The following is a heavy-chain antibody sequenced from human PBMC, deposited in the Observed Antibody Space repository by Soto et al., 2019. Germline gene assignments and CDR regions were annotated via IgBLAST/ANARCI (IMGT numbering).Heavy chain of an antibody. CDR2: INHSGST. D-gene: IGHD2-15*01. Sequence: SETLSLTCAVYGGSFSGYYWSWLRQPPGKGLEWIGEINHSGSTNYNPSLKSRVTISVDTSKNQFSLKLSSVTAADTAVYYCARGLPLGYCSGGSCTNWFDPWGQGTLVTVSS. CDR1: GGSFSGYY. CDR3: ARGLPLGYCSGGSCTNWFDP. J-gene: IGHJ5*02. V-gene: IGHV4-34*01.